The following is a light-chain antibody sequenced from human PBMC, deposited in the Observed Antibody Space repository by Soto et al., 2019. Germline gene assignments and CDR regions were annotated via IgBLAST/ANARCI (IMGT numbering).Light chain of an antibody. V-gene: IGLV2-14*01. CDR1: SSDVGGYNY. CDR2: DVS. Sequence: QSVLTQPASVSGSPGQSITISCTGTSSDVGGYNYVSWYQQHPGNAPKLMIYDVSNRPSGVSNRFSGSKSGNTASLTTSGLQAEDEADYYCSSYTSSSTLDAFGTGTKVTVL. CDR3: SSYTSSSTLDA. J-gene: IGLJ1*01.